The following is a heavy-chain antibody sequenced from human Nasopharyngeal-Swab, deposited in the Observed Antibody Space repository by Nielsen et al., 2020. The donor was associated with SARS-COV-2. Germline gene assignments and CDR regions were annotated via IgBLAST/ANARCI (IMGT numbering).Heavy chain of an antibody. V-gene: IGHV3-21*01. CDR2: ISSSGKYI. J-gene: IGHJ4*02. D-gene: IGHD5-24*01. CDR1: GFTPASYS. Sequence: GGSLRLSCAASGFTPASYSMNWVRQAPGKGLEWVSSISSSGKYIYYANSVRGRFTISRDNAKSSLFLQMDSLRAEDTALHYCARDIGDGYNLLYYFDYWGPGTLVTVSS. CDR3: ARDIGDGYNLLYYFDY.